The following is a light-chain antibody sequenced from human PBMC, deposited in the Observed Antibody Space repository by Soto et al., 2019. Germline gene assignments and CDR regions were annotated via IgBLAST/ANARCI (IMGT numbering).Light chain of an antibody. V-gene: IGKV1-16*01. J-gene: IGKJ1*01. CDR1: QTITTY. CDR2: GAS. CDR3: QQYKTYWT. Sequence: DIQMTQSPSSLSAPVGDRVTITCRASQTITTYLNWYQQKPGKAPQLLIYGASTLENGVPSRFSGSGSGTEFTLTIAGLQPDDFATYYCQQYKTYWTFGQGTKV.